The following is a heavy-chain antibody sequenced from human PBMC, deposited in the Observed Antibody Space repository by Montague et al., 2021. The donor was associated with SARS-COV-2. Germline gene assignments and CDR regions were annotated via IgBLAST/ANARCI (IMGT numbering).Heavy chain of an antibody. J-gene: IGHJ3*02. CDR1: GGSFSGYC. CDR3: ARGTGPRSITLFGVVISGHVFDI. CDR2: ITHRGST. D-gene: IGHD3-3*01. Sequence: SETLSLTCTVSGGSFSGYCWSWIRQPQGKGLEWMWEITHRGSTNSNPSLKRRVIISVDTSKNQFSLTLSSVTAADTAVYYCARGTGPRSITLFGVVISGHVFDIWGQGTMVTVSS. V-gene: IGHV4-34*01.